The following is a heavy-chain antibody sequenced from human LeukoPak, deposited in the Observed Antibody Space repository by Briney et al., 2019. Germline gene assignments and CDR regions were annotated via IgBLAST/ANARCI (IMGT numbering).Heavy chain of an antibody. V-gene: IGHV3-23*01. CDR2: ISGGGDNT. D-gene: IGHD3-16*02. CDR3: AKDGMITFGGVIGLFDY. CDR1: GFTFNSYA. J-gene: IGHJ4*02. Sequence: GGSLRLSCAASGFTFNSYAMSWVRQAPGKGLEWVSSISGGGDNTYYADSVKGRFTISRDNSKNTLYLQMNSLRAEDTAVYYCAKDGMITFGGVIGLFDYWGQGTLVTVSS.